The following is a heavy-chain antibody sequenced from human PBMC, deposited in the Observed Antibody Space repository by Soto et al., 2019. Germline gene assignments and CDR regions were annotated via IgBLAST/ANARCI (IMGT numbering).Heavy chain of an antibody. CDR2: ISHGGST. V-gene: IGHV4-4*02. J-gene: IGHJ4*02. CDR3: AREVSGIQAFDY. D-gene: IGHD1-20*01. CDR1: GGSINSSYW. Sequence: QVQLQESGPGLVKPSETLSLTCVVSGGSINSSYWWNWVRQPPGKGLEWIGEISHGGSTNFNPSLKSRATISVDKSKYHLSLKLDSVTAADTAVYYCAREVSGIQAFDYWGQGTLVTVSS.